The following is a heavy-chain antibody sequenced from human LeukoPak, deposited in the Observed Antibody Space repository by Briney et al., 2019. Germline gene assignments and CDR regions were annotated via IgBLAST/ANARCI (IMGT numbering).Heavy chain of an antibody. V-gene: IGHV3-23*01. D-gene: IGHD3-22*01. CDR2: ISGSGGST. CDR3: AKVSGYYYDLVYFDY. J-gene: IGHJ4*02. CDR1: GFTFSSYA. Sequence: GASLRLSCAASGFTFSSYAMSWVRQAPGKGLEWVSAISGSGGSTYYADSVKGRFTISRDNSKNTLCLQMNSLRAEDTAVYYCAKVSGYYYDLVYFDYWGQGTLVTVSS.